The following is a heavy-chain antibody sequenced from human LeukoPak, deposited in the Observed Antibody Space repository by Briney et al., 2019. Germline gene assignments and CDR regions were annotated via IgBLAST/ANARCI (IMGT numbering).Heavy chain of an antibody. J-gene: IGHJ4*02. CDR2: ISAYDGNT. CDR1: GYTFTNYG. CDR3: ARDGMRDSSSPAFDY. D-gene: IGHD6-6*01. Sequence: ASVKVSCKASGYTFTNYGITWVRQAPGQGLEWMGWISAYDGNTYYAQNLQDRVTMTTDTSTSTAYMELRSLRSDDTAVYYCARDGMRDSSSPAFDYWGQGTLVTVSS. V-gene: IGHV1-18*01.